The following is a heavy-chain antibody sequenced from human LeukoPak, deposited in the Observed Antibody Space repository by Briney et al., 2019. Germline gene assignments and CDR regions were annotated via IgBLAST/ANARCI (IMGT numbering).Heavy chain of an antibody. CDR1: GFTFSSYG. CDR3: AKTKLERLNYYYGMDV. D-gene: IGHD1-1*01. Sequence: GGSLRLSCAASGFTFSSYGMHWVRQAPGKGLEWVAVIWYDGSNKYYADSVKGRFTISRDNSKNTLYLQMNSLRAEDTAVYYCAKTKLERLNYYYGMDVWGQGTTVTVSS. CDR2: IWYDGSNK. V-gene: IGHV3-33*06. J-gene: IGHJ6*02.